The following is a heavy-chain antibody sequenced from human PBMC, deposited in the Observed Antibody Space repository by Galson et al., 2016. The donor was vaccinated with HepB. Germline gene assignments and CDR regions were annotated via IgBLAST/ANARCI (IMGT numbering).Heavy chain of an antibody. CDR1: GFTLNSYP. Sequence: SLRLSCAASGFTLNSYPMHWVRQAPGKGLEWVALYDGSNKYYADSVKGRFTISRDNSKNTLYLEINSLRAEDTAVYYCAELATKSDGAFDIWGQGTMVTVSS. J-gene: IGHJ3*02. D-gene: IGHD3-3*02. CDR2: YDGSNK. V-gene: IGHV3-30-3*01. CDR3: AELATKSDGAFDI.